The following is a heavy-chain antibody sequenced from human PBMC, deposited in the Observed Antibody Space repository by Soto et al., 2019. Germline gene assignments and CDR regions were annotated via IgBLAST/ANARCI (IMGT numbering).Heavy chain of an antibody. V-gene: IGHV3-21*01. Sequence: VQLVESGGGLVKPGGSLRLSCAASGFTFSSYSMNWVRQAPGKGLEWVSSISSSSSYIYYADSVKGRFTISRDNAKNSLYRQMNSLRAEDTAVYYCARDFTMVRGVEGMDVWGQGSTVTVSS. D-gene: IGHD3-10*01. CDR3: ARDFTMVRGVEGMDV. J-gene: IGHJ6*02. CDR1: GFTFSSYS. CDR2: ISSSSSYI.